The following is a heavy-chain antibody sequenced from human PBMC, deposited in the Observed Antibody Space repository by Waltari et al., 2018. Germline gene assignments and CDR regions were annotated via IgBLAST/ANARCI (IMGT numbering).Heavy chain of an antibody. D-gene: IGHD3-10*01. V-gene: IGHV4-34*01. CDR2: IYYSGST. CDR1: GGSFSGYY. Sequence: QVQLQQWGAGLLKPSETLSLTCAVYGGSFSGYYWSWIRKPPGKGLEWIGYIYYSGSTYYNPSLKSRVTISVDTSKNQFSLKLSSVTAADTAVYYCARFLRFGEYRGYYFDYWGQGTLVTVSS. J-gene: IGHJ4*02. CDR3: ARFLRFGEYRGYYFDY.